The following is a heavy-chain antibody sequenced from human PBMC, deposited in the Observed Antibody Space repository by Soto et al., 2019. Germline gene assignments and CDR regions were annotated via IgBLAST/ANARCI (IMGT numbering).Heavy chain of an antibody. V-gene: IGHV1-18*04. CDR2: ISAYNGNT. J-gene: IGHJ4*02. CDR1: GYTFTSYG. CDR3: SRWNDILTGYYTFDY. Sequence: ASVKVSCKASGYTFTSYGISWVRQAPGQGLEWMGWISAYNGNTNYAQKLQGRVTMTTDTSTRTTYMELRILRSDGTAVYYCSRWNDILTGYYTFDYWGQGTLVTVSS. D-gene: IGHD3-9*01.